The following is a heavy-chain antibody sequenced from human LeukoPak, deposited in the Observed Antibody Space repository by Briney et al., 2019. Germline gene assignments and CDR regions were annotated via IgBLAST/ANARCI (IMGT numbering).Heavy chain of an antibody. J-gene: IGHJ4*02. CDR1: GYAFRSYW. Sequence: GGSLRVSCAASGYAFRSYWMSWVRQAPGKGLECVAHIKKDGGEKYYVESVKSGFTISRDNAKNSLYLQMNSQRAEDTAVYYCARDLYRIVVVPHYFDYWGQGTLVTVSS. CDR2: IKKDGGEK. D-gene: IGHD3-22*01. V-gene: IGHV3-7*01. CDR3: ARDLYRIVVVPHYFDY.